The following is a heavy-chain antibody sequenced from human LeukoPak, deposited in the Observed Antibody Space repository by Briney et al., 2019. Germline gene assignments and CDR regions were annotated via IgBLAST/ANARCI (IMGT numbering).Heavy chain of an antibody. J-gene: IGHJ3*02. CDR3: ATSRLYYDILTGYYSPEDDAFNI. Sequence: PSETLSLTCTVSGGSLSNYYWSWIRQPPGKGLEWIGYIYSSGSTNYNPSLESRVTISEDTPKNQLSLKLSSLTAADTAVYYCATSRLYYDILTGYYSPEDDAFNIWGQGTMVTVSS. CDR2: IYSSGST. CDR1: GGSLSNYY. D-gene: IGHD3-9*01. V-gene: IGHV4-59*08.